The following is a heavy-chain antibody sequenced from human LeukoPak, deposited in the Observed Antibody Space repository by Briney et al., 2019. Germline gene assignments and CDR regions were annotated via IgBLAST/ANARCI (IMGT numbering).Heavy chain of an antibody. D-gene: IGHD3-16*01. CDR3: VKSGGYYYMDA. V-gene: IGHV3-9*01. CDR1: GFTYHDFA. J-gene: IGHJ6*03. CDR2: ISWNSDNI. Sequence: GGSLRLSCAASGFTYHDFAMHWVRQAPGKGLEWFAAISWNSDNIDYADSVKGRFTIYRDNDMNSLYLEMASLRVEDSALYYCVKSGGYYYMDAWGKGTPVTVSS.